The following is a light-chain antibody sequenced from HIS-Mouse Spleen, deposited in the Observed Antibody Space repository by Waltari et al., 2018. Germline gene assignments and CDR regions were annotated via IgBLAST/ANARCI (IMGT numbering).Light chain of an antibody. Sequence: QSVLTQPPSASGTPGQRVTISCSGSSSNIGSNYVYWYQQLPGTAPKLLIYRNNQRPSWVPDRCSGSKSGTSASLAISGLRSEDEADYYCAAWDDSLSGPWVFGGGTKLTVL. J-gene: IGLJ3*02. CDR3: AAWDDSLSGPWV. CDR2: RNN. CDR1: SSNIGSNY. V-gene: IGLV1-47*01.